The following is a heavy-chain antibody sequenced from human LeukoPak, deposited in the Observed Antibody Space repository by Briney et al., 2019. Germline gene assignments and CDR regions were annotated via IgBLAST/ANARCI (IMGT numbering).Heavy chain of an antibody. CDR3: ARQSGTYWGLDY. V-gene: IGHV1-2*02. CDR2: MNVKTGAT. Sequence: ASVKVSCKASGYTFTDYYIHWVRQAPGHGLEWLGWMNVKTGATSSAQKFPGRFTMTRGTSIGTASMEFSSLTSDDTAVYYCARQSGTYWGLDYWGQGTLVTVSS. CDR1: GYTFTDYY. J-gene: IGHJ4*02. D-gene: IGHD1-26*01.